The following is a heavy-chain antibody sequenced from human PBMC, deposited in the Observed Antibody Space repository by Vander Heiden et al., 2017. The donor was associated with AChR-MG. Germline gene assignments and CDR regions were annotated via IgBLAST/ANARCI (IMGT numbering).Heavy chain of an antibody. CDR1: GFTFSSYV. D-gene: IGHD1-20*01. Sequence: QVQLLESGGGVVPPGRSVRVSCVVSGFTFSSYVKHGGRQAPGKGLEGVAFRRDDGSKKYDAYAVKGRFTIARENSKKTLYRKMQSLRDEDTAVYCCWIVHFGMGGMDVW. V-gene: IGHV3-30*02. J-gene: IGHJ6*01. CDR3: WIVHFGMGGMDV. CDR2: RRDDGSKK.